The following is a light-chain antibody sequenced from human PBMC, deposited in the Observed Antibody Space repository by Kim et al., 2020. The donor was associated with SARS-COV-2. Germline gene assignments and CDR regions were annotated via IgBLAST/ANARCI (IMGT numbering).Light chain of an antibody. CDR1: SSDVGGYKY. Sequence: QSALTQLASVSGSPGQSITISCTGTSSDVGGYKYVSWYQQHPGKAPKLMIYDVNNRPSGVSNRFSGSQSGYTASLTISGLQAEDEADYYCISYTSRNTVVFGGGTKLTVL. V-gene: IGLV2-14*03. CDR3: ISYTSRNTVV. CDR2: DVN. J-gene: IGLJ2*01.